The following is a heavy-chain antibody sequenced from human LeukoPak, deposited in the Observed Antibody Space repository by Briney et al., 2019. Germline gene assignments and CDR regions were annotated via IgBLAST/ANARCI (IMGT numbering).Heavy chain of an antibody. CDR1: GVTLSSYA. D-gene: IGHD2-2*02. J-gene: IGHJ4*02. V-gene: IGHV3-30-3*01. CDR2: ISYDGSNK. CDR3: AKERITCSSTSCYTEFDY. Sequence: RRALLLSCADSGVTLSSYAMRCVRQAPRKGLGRVVVISYDGSNKYYEDSLKGRFTISRANSKNTQYLQMNSLRARDTAVYYGAKERITCSSTSCYTEFDYWGQGTLVTVSS.